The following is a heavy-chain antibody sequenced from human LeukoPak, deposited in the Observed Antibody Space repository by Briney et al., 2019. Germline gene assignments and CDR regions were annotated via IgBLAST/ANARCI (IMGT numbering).Heavy chain of an antibody. CDR1: GGSVTSGNYY. Sequence: SQTLSLTCTVSGGSVTSGNYYWNWIRQPAGKGLEWIGRIYTNGGASYNPSPKSRVTISIDASKNQFSLKLSSVTAADTAVYYCAREPPGYWGQGILVTVSS. CDR3: AREPPGY. J-gene: IGHJ4*02. V-gene: IGHV4-61*02. CDR2: IYTNGGA.